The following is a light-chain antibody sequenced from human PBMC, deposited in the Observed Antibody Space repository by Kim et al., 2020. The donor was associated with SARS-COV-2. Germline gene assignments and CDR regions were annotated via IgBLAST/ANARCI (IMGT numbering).Light chain of an antibody. Sequence: ASVGSRVTITCQANQDIGNSLNWYQQRPGEAPKLLIYDTITLQRGVPSRFSGSGSGTDFSFTISSLQPEDFATYFCQQYDNFRLTFGGGTKVDIK. CDR3: QQYDNFRLT. CDR1: QDIGNS. V-gene: IGKV1-33*01. CDR2: DTI. J-gene: IGKJ4*01.